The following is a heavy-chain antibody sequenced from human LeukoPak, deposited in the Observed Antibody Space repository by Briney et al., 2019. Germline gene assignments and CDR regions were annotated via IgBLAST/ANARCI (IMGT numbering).Heavy chain of an antibody. CDR3: AKGGPQFFDY. D-gene: IGHD5-24*01. CDR1: GFTFSDYA. J-gene: IGHJ4*02. V-gene: IGHV3-23*01. Sequence: GGSLRLSCVVSGFTFSDYAMSWVRPAPGKGLEWVSTISGSGGRSYSEDPVKGRFTISRDNSRNTLYLQMNSLRVEDTAIYYCAKGGPQFFDYWGQGTLVTVSS. CDR2: ISGSGGRS.